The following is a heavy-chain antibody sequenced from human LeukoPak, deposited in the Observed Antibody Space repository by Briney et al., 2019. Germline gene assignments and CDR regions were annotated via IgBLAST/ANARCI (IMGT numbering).Heavy chain of an antibody. D-gene: IGHD6-13*01. V-gene: IGHV3-9*03. CDR2: ISWNSGSI. CDR1: GFTFDDYA. CDR3: AKGRERYSSSWCYFDY. Sequence: GGSLRLSCAASGFTFDDYAMHWVRQAPGKGLEWVSGISWNSGSIGYADSVKGRFTISRDNAKNSLYLQMNSLRAEDMALYYCAKGRERYSSSWCYFDYWGQGTLVTVSS. J-gene: IGHJ4*02.